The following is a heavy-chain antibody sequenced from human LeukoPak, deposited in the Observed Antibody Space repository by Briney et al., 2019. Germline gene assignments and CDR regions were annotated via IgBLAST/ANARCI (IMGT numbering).Heavy chain of an antibody. Sequence: GGSLRLSCAASGFTFSSYWMHWVRQAPGKGLVWVSRINSDGSSTSYADSVKGRFTISRDNAKNTLYLQMNSLRAGDTAVYYCALSRYDYVWGSYRYDYWGQGTLVTVSS. CDR2: INSDGSST. CDR1: GFTFSSYW. V-gene: IGHV3-74*01. J-gene: IGHJ4*02. CDR3: ALSRYDYVWGSYRYDY. D-gene: IGHD3-16*02.